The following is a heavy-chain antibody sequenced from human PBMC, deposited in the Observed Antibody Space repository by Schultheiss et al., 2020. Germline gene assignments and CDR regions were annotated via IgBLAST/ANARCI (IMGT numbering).Heavy chain of an antibody. Sequence: GGSLRLSCAASGFTFSRYAMTWVRQAPGKGPEWISTITGSGDATYYSASVKGRFTISRDNSKNTLYLQMNSLRAEDTAVYYCARGSTSCYTPPCYSGMDVWGQGTTVTVSS. CDR3: ARGSTSCYTPPCYSGMDV. J-gene: IGHJ6*02. CDR1: GFTFSRYA. D-gene: IGHD2-2*02. CDR2: ITGSGDAT. V-gene: IGHV3-23*01.